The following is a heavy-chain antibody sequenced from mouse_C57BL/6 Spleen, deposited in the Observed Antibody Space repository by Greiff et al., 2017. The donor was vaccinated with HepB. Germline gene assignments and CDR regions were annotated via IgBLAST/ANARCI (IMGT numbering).Heavy chain of an antibody. J-gene: IGHJ2*01. Sequence: EVKLVESGGGLVKPGGSLKLSCAASGFTFSDYGMHWVRQAPEKGLEWVAYISSGSSTIYYADTVKGRFTLSRDNAKNTLFLQMTSLRSEDTAMYYCARPTVVAPYYFDYWGQGTTLTVSS. CDR2: ISSGSSTI. CDR1: GFTFSDYG. D-gene: IGHD1-1*01. V-gene: IGHV5-17*01. CDR3: ARPTVVAPYYFDY.